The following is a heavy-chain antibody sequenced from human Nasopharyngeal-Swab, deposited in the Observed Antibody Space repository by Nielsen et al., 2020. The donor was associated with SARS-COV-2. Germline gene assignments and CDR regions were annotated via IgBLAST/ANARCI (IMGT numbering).Heavy chain of an antibody. CDR2: IYYSGST. CDR3: ARANYYDILTGYFLPGMGVMDV. J-gene: IGHJ6*03. V-gene: IGHV4-30-4*01. Sequence: WIRQPPGKGLEWIGYIYYSGSTCYNPSLKSRVTISVDTSKNQFSLKLSSVTAADTAVYYCARANYYDILTGYFLPGMGVMDVWGKGTTVTVSS. D-gene: IGHD3-9*01.